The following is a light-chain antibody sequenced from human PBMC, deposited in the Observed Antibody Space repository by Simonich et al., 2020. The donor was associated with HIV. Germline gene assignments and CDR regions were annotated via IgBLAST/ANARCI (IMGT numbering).Light chain of an antibody. CDR3: SSYTSSAIVV. J-gene: IGLJ2*01. CDR1: SSDVGGYNY. Sequence: QSALTQPASVSGSPGQSITISCTGTSSDVGGYNYDSWYQQHPGKAPKLMIYDVSKRPSGVSNRFSGSKSGNTASLTISGLQGEDEADYYCSSYTSSAIVVFGGGTKLTVL. CDR2: DVS. V-gene: IGLV2-14*01.